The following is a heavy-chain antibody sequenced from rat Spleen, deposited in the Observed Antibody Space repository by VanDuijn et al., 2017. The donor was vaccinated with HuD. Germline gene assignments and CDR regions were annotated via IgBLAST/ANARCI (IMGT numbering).Heavy chain of an antibody. CDR3: ARRVWELGGYYFDY. Sequence: EVQLVESGGGLVQPGRSLKLSCVASGFTFNNYWMSWIRQAPGKGLEWVASITNTGGSIYYPDSVKGRFTISRDSAQNTLYLQMNSLRSEDTATYYCARRVWELGGYYFDYWGQGVMVTVSS. V-gene: IGHV5-31*01. J-gene: IGHJ2*01. CDR2: ITNTGGSI. CDR1: GFTFNNYW. D-gene: IGHD5-1*01.